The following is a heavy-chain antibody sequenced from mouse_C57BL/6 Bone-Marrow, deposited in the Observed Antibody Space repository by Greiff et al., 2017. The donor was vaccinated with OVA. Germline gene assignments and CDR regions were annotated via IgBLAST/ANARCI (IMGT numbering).Heavy chain of an antibody. Sequence: QVQLQQPGAELVKPGASVKLSCKASGYTFTSYWMQWVTQRPGQGLEWIGEIDPSDSYTNYNQKFKGKATLTVDTSSSTAYMQLCSLTSEDSAVYYCAGAVFAYWGQGTLVTVSA. CDR3: AGAVFAY. J-gene: IGHJ3*01. V-gene: IGHV1-50*01. CDR2: IDPSDSYT. CDR1: GYTFTSYW.